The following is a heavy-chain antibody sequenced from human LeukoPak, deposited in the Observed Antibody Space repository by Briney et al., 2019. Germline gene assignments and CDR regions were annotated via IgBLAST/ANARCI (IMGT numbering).Heavy chain of an antibody. J-gene: IGHJ4*02. D-gene: IGHD2-2*01. CDR3: ARHEYQLPNADY. CDR1: GGSISSSSYY. V-gene: IGHV4-39*01. CDR2: IYYSGST. Sequence: PSETLSLTCTASGGSISSSSYYWGWIRQPPGKGLEWIGSIYYSGSTYYNPSLKSRVTISVDTSKNQFSLKLSSVTAADTAVYYCARHEYQLPNADYWGQGTLVTVSS.